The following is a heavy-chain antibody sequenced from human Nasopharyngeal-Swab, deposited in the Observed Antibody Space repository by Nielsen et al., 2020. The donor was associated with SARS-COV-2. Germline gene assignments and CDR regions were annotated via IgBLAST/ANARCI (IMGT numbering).Heavy chain of an antibody. Sequence: PGKGLEWIGSIYYSGSTYYNPSLKSRVTISVDTSKNQFSLKLSSVTAADTAVYYCARARPGLREPAPYGMDVWGQGTTVTVSS. CDR3: ARARPGLREPAPYGMDV. CDR2: IYYSGST. D-gene: IGHD4-17*01. J-gene: IGHJ6*02. V-gene: IGHV4-39*07.